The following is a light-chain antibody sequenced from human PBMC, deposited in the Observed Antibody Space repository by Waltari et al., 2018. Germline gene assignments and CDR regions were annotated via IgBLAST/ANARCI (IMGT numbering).Light chain of an antibody. CDR2: QAY. CDR3: QQYNAYST. V-gene: IGKV1-5*03. J-gene: IGKJ3*01. CDR1: QIISNL. Sequence: DIQMTQSPSTLSASVGDRVTITCRASQIISNLLAWYQQKPGEAPRLIIYQAYKLEDGVPSRFSGSGSETEFTLTISSLQPDDFATYYCQQYNAYSTFGPGTKVEIK.